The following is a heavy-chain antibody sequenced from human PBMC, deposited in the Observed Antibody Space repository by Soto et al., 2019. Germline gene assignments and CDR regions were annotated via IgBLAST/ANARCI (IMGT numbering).Heavy chain of an antibody. CDR1: GYTFTGYY. J-gene: IGHJ6*02. V-gene: IGHV1-2*04. CDR2: INPNSGGT. CDR3: ARERMATIPYSYYGMDV. D-gene: IGHD5-12*01. Sequence: ASVKVSCKASGYTFTGYYMHWVRQAPGQGLEWMGWINPNSGGTNYAQKFQGWVTMTRDTSISTAYMELSRLRSDDTAVYYCARERMATIPYSYYGMDVWGQGTTVTVSS.